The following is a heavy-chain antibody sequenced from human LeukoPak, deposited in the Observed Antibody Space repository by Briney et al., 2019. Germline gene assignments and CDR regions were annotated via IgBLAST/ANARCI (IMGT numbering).Heavy chain of an antibody. CDR1: GGSISSGDYY. CDR3: ARFRAYYDILTGYPYYWYFDL. V-gene: IGHV4-30-4*01. Sequence: SETLSLTCTVSGGSISSGDYYWSWIRQPPGEGLEWIGYIYYSGSTYYNPSLKSRVTISVDTSKNQFSLKLSSVTAADTAVYYCARFRAYYDILTGYPYYWYFDLWGRGTLVTVSS. CDR2: IYYSGST. J-gene: IGHJ2*01. D-gene: IGHD3-9*01.